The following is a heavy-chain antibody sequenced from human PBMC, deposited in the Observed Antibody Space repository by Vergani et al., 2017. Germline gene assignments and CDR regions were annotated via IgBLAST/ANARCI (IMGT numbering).Heavy chain of an antibody. V-gene: IGHV1-2*02. Sequence: QVQLVQSGAEVKKPGASVKVSCKASGYTFTSYYMPWVRQAPGQGLEWMGWINPNSGGTNYAQKFQGRVTMTRDTSISTAYMELSRLSSDDTAVYYCARGSVVAATGPRWFDPWGQGTLVTVSS. CDR3: ARGSVVAATGPRWFDP. CDR1: GYTFTSYY. J-gene: IGHJ5*02. CDR2: INPNSGGT. D-gene: IGHD2-15*01.